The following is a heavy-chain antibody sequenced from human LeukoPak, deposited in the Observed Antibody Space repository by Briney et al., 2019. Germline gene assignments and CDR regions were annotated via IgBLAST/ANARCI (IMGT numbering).Heavy chain of an antibody. D-gene: IGHD3-22*01. J-gene: IGHJ3*02. Sequence: HPGGSLRLSCAGSGFTFRSYAMSWVRQSPGKGLEWVSATGGSGGTTYYADSVKGRFTISRDNAKNSLYLQMNSLRDEDTAVYYCARDQTPHYYDSSGYYRNDAFDIWGQGTMVTVSS. CDR1: GFTFRSYA. CDR2: TGGSGGTT. V-gene: IGHV3-23*01. CDR3: ARDQTPHYYDSSGYYRNDAFDI.